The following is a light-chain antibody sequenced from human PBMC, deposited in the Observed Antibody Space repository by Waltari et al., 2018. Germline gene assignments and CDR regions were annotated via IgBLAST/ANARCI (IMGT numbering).Light chain of an antibody. Sequence: EIQMTQSPSSLSASVGDRVAITCRASQSISRFLSWYQQKPGKAPNLLIYTASNLQSGVPSRFSGSGSGTDFTLTISDLQPEDFATYFCQQSYGTPLTFGGGTKVEIK. J-gene: IGKJ4*01. CDR3: QQSYGTPLT. CDR1: QSISRF. V-gene: IGKV1-39*01. CDR2: TAS.